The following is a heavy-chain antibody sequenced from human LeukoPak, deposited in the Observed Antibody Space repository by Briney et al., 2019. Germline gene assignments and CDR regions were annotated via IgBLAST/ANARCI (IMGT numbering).Heavy chain of an antibody. CDR1: GGSISSSSYY. J-gene: IGHJ6*03. D-gene: IGHD6-13*01. Sequence: SETLSLTCTVSGGSISSSSYYWGWIRQPPGKGLEWIGSIYYSGSTYYNPSLKSRVTISVDTSKNQFSLKLSSVTAADTAVYYCARGYSYYYYYYMDVWGKGTTVTVSS. V-gene: IGHV4-39*07. CDR2: IYYSGST. CDR3: ARGYSYYYYYYMDV.